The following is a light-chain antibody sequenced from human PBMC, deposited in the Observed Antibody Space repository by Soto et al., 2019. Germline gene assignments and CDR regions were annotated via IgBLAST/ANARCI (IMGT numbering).Light chain of an antibody. CDR1: QSISIS. CDR3: QQYNNWPPWT. CDR2: DAS. Sequence: IVLIDAPFTLSLSPVERASLSFRSIQSISISLAWYQQNPGQAPRLLLFDASNRATGIPVRFSGSGSGTDFTLTISSLEPDDFTVYYCQQYNNWPPWTFGQGTKVDTK. V-gene: IGKV3-11*01. J-gene: IGKJ1*01.